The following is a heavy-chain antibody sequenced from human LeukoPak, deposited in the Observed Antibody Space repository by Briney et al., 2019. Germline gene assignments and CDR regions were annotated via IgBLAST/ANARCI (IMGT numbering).Heavy chain of an antibody. CDR3: ARDRWDGLTLDP. D-gene: IGHD1-26*01. V-gene: IGHV4-61*01. CDR2: IYYSGNT. J-gene: IGHJ5*02. Sequence: SETLSLTCTVYGGSVSSGSYYWSWIRQPPGKGLEWIGNIYYSGNTKYNPSLKSRVTISVDTSKNQFSLKLSSVTAADTAVYYCARDRWDGLTLDPWGQGTLVTVSS. CDR1: GGSVSSGSYY.